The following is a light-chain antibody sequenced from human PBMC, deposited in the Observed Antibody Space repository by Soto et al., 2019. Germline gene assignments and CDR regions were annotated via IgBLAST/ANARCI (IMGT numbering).Light chain of an antibody. J-gene: IGKJ1*01. CDR3: QHYNSYSEA. CDR2: APS. Sequence: ILLTQSPSSLSASVGDRVTIPCRASQGIDTSLAWYQQKPGKAPKLLIYAPSNFQSGVPSRFSGSGSGTEFTLTISSLQPDDFATYYCQHYNSYSEAFGQGTKVDI. V-gene: IGKV1-9*01. CDR1: QGIDTS.